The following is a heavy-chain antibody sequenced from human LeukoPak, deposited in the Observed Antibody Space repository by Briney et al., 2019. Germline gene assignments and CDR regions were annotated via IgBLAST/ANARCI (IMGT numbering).Heavy chain of an antibody. CDR3: ARDMSTRVTPISYAFDV. CDR1: GYTFTSYD. V-gene: IGHV1-8*01. Sequence: ASVKVSCKASGYTFTSYDINWVRQATGQGLGWMGWMNPNSGNTGYAQKFQGRVTMTRNTSISTAYMELSSLRSEDTAVYYCARDMSTRVTPISYAFDVWGQGTMVTVSS. CDR2: MNPNSGNT. D-gene: IGHD4-23*01. J-gene: IGHJ3*01.